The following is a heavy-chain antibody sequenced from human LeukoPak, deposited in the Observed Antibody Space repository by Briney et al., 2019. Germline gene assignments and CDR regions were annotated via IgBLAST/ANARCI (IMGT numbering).Heavy chain of an antibody. J-gene: IGHJ4*02. D-gene: IGHD6-19*01. Sequence: SVKVSCKASGGTFSSYAISWVRQAPGQGLEWMGGIIPIFGTANYAHKLQGRVTITADKSTSTAYLGLSSLRSEDTAVYYCARGGPNGWYNPRHYFDYWGQGTLVTVSS. V-gene: IGHV1-69*06. CDR1: GGTFSSYA. CDR3: ARGGPNGWYNPRHYFDY. CDR2: IIPIFGTA.